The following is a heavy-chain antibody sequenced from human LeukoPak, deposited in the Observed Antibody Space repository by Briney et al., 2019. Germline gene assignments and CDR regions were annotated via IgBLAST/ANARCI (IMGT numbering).Heavy chain of an antibody. CDR1: GFTFSDYW. J-gene: IGHJ5*01. D-gene: IGHD3-10*01. CDR3: VREDGGGFGS. V-gene: IGHV3-7*01. Sequence: GGSLRLSCAASGFTFSDYWISWVRQAPGKGLAWVANIKQDGSQKSYVNSVKGRFTISRDNAEMSVYLQMNSLRAEDTAVYFCVREDGGGFGSWGRGTLVSVSS. CDR2: IKQDGSQK.